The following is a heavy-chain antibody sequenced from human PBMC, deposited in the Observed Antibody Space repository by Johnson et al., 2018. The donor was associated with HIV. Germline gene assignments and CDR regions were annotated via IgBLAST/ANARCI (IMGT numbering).Heavy chain of an antibody. CDR3: ARELTYYYGSGSYPSGLDAFDI. D-gene: IGHD3-10*01. CDR2: IYSGGST. J-gene: IGHJ3*02. Sequence: VQLVESGGGLIQPGGSLRLSCAASGFTVSSNYMSWVRQAPGKGLEWVSVIYSGGSTYYADAVKGRCTISRDHYKNTLYLPMSSLRPEDTAVYDCARELTYYYGSGSYPSGLDAFDIWGQGTMVTVSS. CDR1: GFTVSSNY. V-gene: IGHV3-66*03.